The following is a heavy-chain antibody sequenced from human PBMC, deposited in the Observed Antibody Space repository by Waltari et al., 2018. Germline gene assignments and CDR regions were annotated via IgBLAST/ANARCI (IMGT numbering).Heavy chain of an antibody. Sequence: QVQLQESGPGLVKPSETLSLTCTVSGGSISRYYWSWIRQPAGKGLEWIGHIYTSGSTNYNPSLKSRVTMSVDTSKNQFSLNLTSVTAADTAVYYCARDSSSWYSAGNWFDPWGQGTLVTVSS. CDR3: ARDSSSWYSAGNWFDP. CDR1: GGSISRYY. V-gene: IGHV4-4*07. D-gene: IGHD6-13*01. J-gene: IGHJ5*02. CDR2: IYTSGST.